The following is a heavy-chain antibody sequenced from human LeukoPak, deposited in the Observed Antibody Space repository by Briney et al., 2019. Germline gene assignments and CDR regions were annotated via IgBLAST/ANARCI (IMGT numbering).Heavy chain of an antibody. CDR1: GFTFSTYA. CDR2: IIGSGDST. V-gene: IGHV3-23*01. CDR3: STSRPLQSFDC. J-gene: IGHJ4*02. Sequence: GDSLRLSCAASGFTFSTYAMSRVRQAPGKGLEWVSVIIGSGDSTYYADSVKGRFTISRDNSENTLYLQMKSLRAEDTAVYYCSTSRPLQSFDCWGQGTLVTVSS. D-gene: IGHD4-11*01.